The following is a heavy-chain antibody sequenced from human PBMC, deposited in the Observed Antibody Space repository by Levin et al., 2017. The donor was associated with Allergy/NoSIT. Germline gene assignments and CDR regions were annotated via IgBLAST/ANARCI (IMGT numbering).Heavy chain of an antibody. D-gene: IGHD3-3*01. V-gene: IGHV4-59*01. CDR1: GGSISSYY. CDR2: FYYSGST. Sequence: PSETLSLTCTVSGGSISSYYWSWIRQPPGKGLEWIGYFYYSGSTNYNPSLKSRVTISVDTSKNQFSLKLSSVTAADTAVYYCARMSPIFGVVISLSWFDPWGQGTLVTVSS. J-gene: IGHJ5*02. CDR3: ARMSPIFGVVISLSWFDP.